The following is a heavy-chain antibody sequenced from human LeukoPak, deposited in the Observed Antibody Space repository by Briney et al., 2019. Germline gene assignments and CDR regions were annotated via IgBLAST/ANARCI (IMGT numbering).Heavy chain of an antibody. D-gene: IGHD3-22*01. V-gene: IGHV1-18*01. CDR2: ISAYNGNT. J-gene: IGHJ4*02. CDR1: GYTFTSYG. Sequence: ASVKVSCKCSGYTFTSYGISWVRQPPGQGLEWMGWISAYNGNTNYAQKLQGRVTMTTDTSTSTAYMELRSLRSDDTAVYYCARVFLYYYDSSGYYESLNFDYWGQGTLVTVPS. CDR3: ARVFLYYYDSSGYYESLNFDY.